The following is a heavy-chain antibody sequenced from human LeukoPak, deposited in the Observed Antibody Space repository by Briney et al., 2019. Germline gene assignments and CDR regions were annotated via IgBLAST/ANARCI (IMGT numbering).Heavy chain of an antibody. CDR3: ARGPPPPPRYCSSTSCYYYYYYMDV. Sequence: ASVKVSCKASGGTFSSYAISWVRQAPGQGLEWMGGIIPIFGTANYAQKFQGRVAITSDETTSTAYMALSSTWSEDTAVYYCARGPPPPPRYCSSTSCYYYYYYMDVWGKGTTVTVSS. CDR2: IIPIFGTA. J-gene: IGHJ6*03. CDR1: GGTFSSYA. D-gene: IGHD2-2*01. V-gene: IGHV1-69*13.